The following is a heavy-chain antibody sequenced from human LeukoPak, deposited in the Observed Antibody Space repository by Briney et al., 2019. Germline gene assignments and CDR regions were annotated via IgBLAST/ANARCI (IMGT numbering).Heavy chain of an antibody. CDR2: IYTSGST. D-gene: IGHD5-24*01. J-gene: IGHJ4*02. CDR3: AFERRRDGYNVFDY. CDR1: GGSFSSYY. V-gene: IGHV4-59*10. Sequence: KPSETLSLTCAVYGGSFSSYYWSWIRQPAGKGLEWIGRIYTSGSTNYNPSLKSRVTISVDTSKNQFSLKLSSVTAADTAVYYCAFERRRDGYNVFDYWGQGTLVTVSS.